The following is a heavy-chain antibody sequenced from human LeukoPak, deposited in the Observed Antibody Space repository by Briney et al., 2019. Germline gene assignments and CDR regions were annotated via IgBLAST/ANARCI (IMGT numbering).Heavy chain of an antibody. J-gene: IGHJ4*02. CDR1: GFTLTSYG. V-gene: IGHV1-3*01. CDR3: SGGARPLGSTSCYSYLDF. CDR2: NNAGNGDT. Sequence: ASVKVSCKASGFTLTSYGIHWVRQGPGQRPEYLGWNNAGNGDTKYSQKFLGRLSLTRDTSAKTAFMELSGLRSDDMAIVYCSGGARPLGSTSCYSYLDFWGQGSLVTVSS. D-gene: IGHD2-2*01.